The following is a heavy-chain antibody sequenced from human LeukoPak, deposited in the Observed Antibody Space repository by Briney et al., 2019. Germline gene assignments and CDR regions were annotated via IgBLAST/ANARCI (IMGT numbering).Heavy chain of an antibody. Sequence: ASVKVSCKASGGTFSSYDISWVRQAPGLGLEWMGGIMPISGTANYAQKFQGRVTITADKPTNTAYMELSSLRSEDTAVYYCASGRTDIVVVPATLRNYYFDYWGPGTLVTVSS. V-gene: IGHV1-69*06. J-gene: IGHJ4*02. CDR2: IMPISGTA. CDR3: ASGRTDIVVVPATLRNYYFDY. CDR1: GGTFSSYD. D-gene: IGHD2-2*01.